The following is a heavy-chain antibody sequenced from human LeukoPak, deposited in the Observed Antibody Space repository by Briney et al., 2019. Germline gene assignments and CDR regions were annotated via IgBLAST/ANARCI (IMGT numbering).Heavy chain of an antibody. Sequence: SSETLSLTCTVSGGSISSSPYYWAWIRQPPGRGLEWIGSMYYRGKTYHNTSLKRRYTISVETSKNQFSLSVIPATAADTVVYLCARPTTGPVTQGYDSWGQGILVTVAS. CDR2: MYYRGKT. D-gene: IGHD4-23*01. V-gene: IGHV4-39*01. CDR1: GGSISSSPYY. CDR3: ARPTTGPVTQGYDS. J-gene: IGHJ4*02.